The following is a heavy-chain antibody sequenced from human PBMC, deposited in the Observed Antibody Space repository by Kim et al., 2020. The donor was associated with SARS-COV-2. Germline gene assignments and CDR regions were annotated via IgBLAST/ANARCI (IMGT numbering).Heavy chain of an antibody. J-gene: IGHJ4*02. V-gene: IGHV1-3*01. Sequence: RYSQKFQGRVTITRDTSASTDYMEMSSLRAEDTAVYYCARGAGRGAYLIDYWGQGTLVIVSS. CDR3: ARGAGRGAYLIDY. D-gene: IGHD3-10*01.